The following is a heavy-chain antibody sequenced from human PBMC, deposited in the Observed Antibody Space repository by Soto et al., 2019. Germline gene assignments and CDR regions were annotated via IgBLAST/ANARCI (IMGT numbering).Heavy chain of an antibody. V-gene: IGHV2-5*02. J-gene: IGHJ4*02. CDR1: GFSLSTSGVG. CDR2: IYWDDDK. D-gene: IGHD6-13*01. CDR3: AHRRSSSWPTDSFDY. Sequence: QITLKESGPTLVKPTQTLTLTCTFSGFSLSTSGVGVGWIRQPPGKALEWLALIYWDDDKRYSPSLKSRLTLTKDPSKNQVVLTMTNMDPVDTATYDCAHRRSSSWPTDSFDYWGQGTLVTVSS.